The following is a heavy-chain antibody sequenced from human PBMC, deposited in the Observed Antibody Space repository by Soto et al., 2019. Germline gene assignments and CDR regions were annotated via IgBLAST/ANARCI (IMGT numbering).Heavy chain of an antibody. D-gene: IGHD3-3*01. CDR2: IYYSGST. CDR1: GGSIGSYY. V-gene: IGHV4-59*08. CDR3: ARGGWRQIEY. Sequence: QVQLQESGPGLVKPSETLSLTCSVSGGSIGSYYWSWIRHPPGKGLEWIGYIYYSGSTNYNPSLKSRVTISVDTSKNQFSLKLSSVTAADTAVYYCARGGWRQIEYWGQGTLVTVSS. J-gene: IGHJ4*02.